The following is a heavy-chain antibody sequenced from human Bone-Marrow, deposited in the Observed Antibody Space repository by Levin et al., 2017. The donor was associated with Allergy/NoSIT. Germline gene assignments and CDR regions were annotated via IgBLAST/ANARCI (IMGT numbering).Heavy chain of an antibody. CDR3: ARVEAYCSSTSCYGRYYYYMDG. D-gene: IGHD2-2*01. V-gene: IGHV4-31*03. Sequence: SETLSLTCTVSGGSISSGGYYWSWIRQHPGKGLEWIGYIYYSGSTYYNPSLKSRVTISVDTSKNQFSLKLSSVTAADTAVYYCARVEAYCSSTSCYGRYYYYMDGWGKGTTVTVSS. CDR1: GGSISSGGYY. J-gene: IGHJ6*03. CDR2: IYYSGST.